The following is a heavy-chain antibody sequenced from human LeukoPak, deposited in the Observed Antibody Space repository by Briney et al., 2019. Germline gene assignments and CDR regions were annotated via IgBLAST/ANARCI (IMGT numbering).Heavy chain of an antibody. J-gene: IGHJ6*03. D-gene: IGHD6-13*01. Sequence: SETLSLTCTVSGYSISNGYYWGWIRQPPGKGLEWIGYIYYSGSTNYNPSLKSQVTISVDTSKNYFSLRLRSATAADTAVYYCARGGVDSSTRNYYYYSYYMDVWGKGTTVTVSS. CDR2: IYYSGST. V-gene: IGHV4-61*03. CDR3: ARGGVDSSTRNYYYYSYYMDV. CDR1: GYSISNGYY.